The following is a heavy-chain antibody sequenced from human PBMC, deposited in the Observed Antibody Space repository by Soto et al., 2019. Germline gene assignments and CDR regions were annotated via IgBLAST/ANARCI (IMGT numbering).Heavy chain of an antibody. CDR1: GGSISSGDYY. CDR3: ARGPTVTPYYYGMDV. CDR2: IYYSGST. J-gene: IGHJ6*02. V-gene: IGHV4-30-4*01. D-gene: IGHD4-17*01. Sequence: SETLSLTCTVSGGSISSGDYYWSWIRQPPGKGLEWIGYIYYSGSTYYNPSLKSRVTISVDTSKNQFSLKLSYVTAADTAVYYCARGPTVTPYYYGMDVWGQGTTVTVSS.